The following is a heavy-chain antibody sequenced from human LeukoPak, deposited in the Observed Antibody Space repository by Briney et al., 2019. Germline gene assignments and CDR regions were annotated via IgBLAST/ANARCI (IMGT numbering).Heavy chain of an antibody. D-gene: IGHD2-21*02. CDR1: GFTFSSYA. V-gene: IGHV3-23*01. J-gene: IGHJ3*02. Sequence: GRSLRLSCAASGFTFSSYAMSCVRQPPGKGLEWVSAISGRGGSTYYADSVKGRFTISRDNSKNTLYLQMNSLRAEDTAVYYCAKGPYCGGDCYHDAFDIWGQGTMVTVSS. CDR3: AKGPYCGGDCYHDAFDI. CDR2: ISGRGGST.